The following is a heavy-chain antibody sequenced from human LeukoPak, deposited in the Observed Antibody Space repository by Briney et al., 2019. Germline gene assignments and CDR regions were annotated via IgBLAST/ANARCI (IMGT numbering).Heavy chain of an antibody. V-gene: IGHV3-48*03. CDR3: ARRLGYYYGMDV. Sequence: QPGGSLRLSCAASGFTFSSYEMNWVRQAPGKGLEWVSYISSSGSTIYYADSVKGRFTISRDNAKNSLYLQMNSLRAKDTAVYYCARRLGYYYGMDVWGQGTTVTVSS. CDR2: ISSSGSTI. J-gene: IGHJ6*02. D-gene: IGHD7-27*01. CDR1: GFTFSSYE.